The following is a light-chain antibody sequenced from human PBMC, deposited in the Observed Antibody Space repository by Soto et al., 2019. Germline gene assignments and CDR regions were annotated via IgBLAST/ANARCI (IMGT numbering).Light chain of an antibody. CDR2: AAS. CDR3: QQIHSTSSYT. CDR1: QNIRNY. Sequence: DIQMTQSPSSLSASVGDRVTITCRASQNIRNYLNWYQQRPGKTPNLLVYAASNLRGGVPSRFSCSGSGTVFTLTINSRQPEDFATYYCQQIHSTSSYTFGQGTRVDIK. J-gene: IGKJ2*01. V-gene: IGKV1-39*01.